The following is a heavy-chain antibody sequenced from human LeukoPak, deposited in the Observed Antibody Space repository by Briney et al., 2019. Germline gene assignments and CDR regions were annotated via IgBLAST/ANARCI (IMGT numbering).Heavy chain of an antibody. CDR3: ARDTTIWLEYSYYYYMDV. J-gene: IGHJ6*03. Sequence: GGSLRLSCAASGFTFSSYAMSWVRQAPGKGLEWVSAISGSGGSTYYADSVKGRFTISRDNAKNSLYLQMNSLRAEDTAVYYCARDTTIWLEYSYYYYMDVWGKGTTVTVSS. V-gene: IGHV3-23*01. CDR2: ISGSGGST. D-gene: IGHD3-9*01. CDR1: GFTFSSYA.